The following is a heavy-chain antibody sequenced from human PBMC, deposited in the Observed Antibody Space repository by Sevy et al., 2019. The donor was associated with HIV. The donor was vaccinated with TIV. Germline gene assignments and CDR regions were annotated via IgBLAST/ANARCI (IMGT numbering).Heavy chain of an antibody. CDR1: GFTFSSYS. Sequence: RGSLRLSCAASGFTFSSYSMNWVRQAPGKGLEWVSSISSSSSYIYYADSVKGRFTISRDNAKNSLYLQMNSLRAEDTAVYYCARAGYYDSSGYYYVRAFDYWGQGTLVTVSS. J-gene: IGHJ4*02. D-gene: IGHD3-22*01. V-gene: IGHV3-21*01. CDR3: ARAGYYDSSGYYYVRAFDY. CDR2: ISSSSSYI.